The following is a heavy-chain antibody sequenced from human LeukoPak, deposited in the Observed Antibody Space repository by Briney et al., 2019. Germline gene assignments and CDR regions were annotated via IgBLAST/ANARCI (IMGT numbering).Heavy chain of an antibody. V-gene: IGHV1-69*13. Sequence: SVKVSCKASGGTFISYAISWVRQAPGQGLEWMGGIIPIFGTANYAQKFQGRVTITADESTSTAYMELSSLRSEDTAVYYCASPSSWYAYYFDYWGQGTLVTVSS. J-gene: IGHJ4*02. CDR2: IIPIFGTA. CDR3: ASPSSWYAYYFDY. CDR1: GGTFISYA. D-gene: IGHD6-13*01.